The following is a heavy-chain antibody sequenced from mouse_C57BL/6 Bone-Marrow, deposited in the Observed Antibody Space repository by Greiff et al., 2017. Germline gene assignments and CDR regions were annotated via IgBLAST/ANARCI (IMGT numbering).Heavy chain of an antibody. Sequence: QVQLQQSGAELARPGASVKLSCKASGYTFTSYGISWVKQRTGQGLEWIGEIYPRSGNTYYNEKFKGKATLTADKSSSTAYMELRSLTSEDSAVYFCARRDVRYSSGPYYAMDYWGQGTSVTVSS. CDR3: ARRDVRYSSGPYYAMDY. J-gene: IGHJ4*01. D-gene: IGHD3-2*02. CDR1: GYTFTSYG. V-gene: IGHV1-81*01. CDR2: IYPRSGNT.